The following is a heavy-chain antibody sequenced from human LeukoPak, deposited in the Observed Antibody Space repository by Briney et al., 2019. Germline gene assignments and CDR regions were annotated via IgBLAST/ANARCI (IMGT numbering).Heavy chain of an antibody. CDR2: IYHTGST. D-gene: IGHD4-23*01. CDR3: AREGRWGMKYYFDF. Sequence: ETLSLTCNVSGGSLSSHYWSWVRQSPEKGLEWIGQIYHTGSTHYNPSLRSRFAISVDTSKNKLFLNVKSVTAADTAVYYCAREGRWGMKYYFDFCGQGTLVIVSS. CDR1: GGSLSSHY. J-gene: IGHJ4*02. V-gene: IGHV4-59*11.